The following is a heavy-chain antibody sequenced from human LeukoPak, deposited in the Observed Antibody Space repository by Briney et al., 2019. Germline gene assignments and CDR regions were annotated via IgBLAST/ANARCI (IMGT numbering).Heavy chain of an antibody. V-gene: IGHV4-61*02. CDR1: GGSISSGSYY. CDR3: ARENYDYVWGSYRYEYYFDY. D-gene: IGHD3-16*02. J-gene: IGHJ4*02. CDR2: IYTSGST. Sequence: PSETLSLTCTVSGGSISSGSYYWSWIRQPAGKGLEWIGRIYTSGSTNYNPSLKSRVTISVDTSKNQFSLKLSSVTAADTAVYYCARENYDYVWGSYRYEYYFDYWGQGTLVTVSS.